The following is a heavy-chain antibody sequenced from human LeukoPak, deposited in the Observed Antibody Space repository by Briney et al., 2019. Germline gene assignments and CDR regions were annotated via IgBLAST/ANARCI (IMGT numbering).Heavy chain of an antibody. CDR3: ARDVHGDYGSSWFDP. CDR2: IMPLFGTA. D-gene: IGHD4-17*01. J-gene: IGHJ5*02. CDR1: GGTFNNSP. Sequence: SVKASCKTSGGTFNNSPISWVRQAPGQGLEWLGGIMPLFGTAGYAQKFQGRVTITKDESTRTVYLEPTSLTSDDTAVYYCARDVHGDYGSSWFDPWGQGTLVSVSS. V-gene: IGHV1-69*05.